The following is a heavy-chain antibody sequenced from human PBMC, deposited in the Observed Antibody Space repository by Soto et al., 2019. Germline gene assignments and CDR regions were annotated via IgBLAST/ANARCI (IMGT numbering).Heavy chain of an antibody. CDR1: GVSISSNNW. Sequence: QVQLQESGPGLVKPSGTLSLTCAVSGVSISSNNWWSWVRQPPGKGLEWIGEMYHTGSTNYNPSRKXRXTXSXXKSKNHFSLELNSVTAADTAVYYCARSSLYQYDSSEGNFDYWGQGTLVTVSS. D-gene: IGHD3-22*01. J-gene: IGHJ4*02. CDR3: ARSSLYQYDSSEGNFDY. V-gene: IGHV4-4*02. CDR2: MYHTGST.